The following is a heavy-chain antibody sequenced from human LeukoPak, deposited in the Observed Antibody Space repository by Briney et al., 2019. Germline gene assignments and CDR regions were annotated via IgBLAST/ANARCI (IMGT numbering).Heavy chain of an antibody. CDR3: ARYNSGWNDY. CDR1: GFTFSSFN. J-gene: IGHJ4*02. V-gene: IGHV3-21*01. D-gene: IGHD6-19*01. CDR2: ISSTSSLI. Sequence: GGSLRLSCAASGFTFSSFNMNWVRQAPGKGLEWVSSISSTSSLIWFADSLKGRFTISRDNAKNSLYLQMDSLRAEDTAVYYCARYNSGWNDYWGQGTLVTVSS.